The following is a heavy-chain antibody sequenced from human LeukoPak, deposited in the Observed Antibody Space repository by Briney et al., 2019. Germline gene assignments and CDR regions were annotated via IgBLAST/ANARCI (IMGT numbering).Heavy chain of an antibody. CDR2: ISDNGGNT. CDR3: ARYYYGSGRLYYFDY. CDR1: GFTFPNYV. V-gene: IGHV3-23*01. D-gene: IGHD3-10*01. J-gene: IGHJ4*02. Sequence: GGSLRLSCAASGFTFPNYVMSWVRQAPGKGLEWVSSISDNGGNTYYADSVKGRFTISRDNAKNSLYLQMNSLRAEDTAVYYCARYYYGSGRLYYFDYWGQGTLVTVSS.